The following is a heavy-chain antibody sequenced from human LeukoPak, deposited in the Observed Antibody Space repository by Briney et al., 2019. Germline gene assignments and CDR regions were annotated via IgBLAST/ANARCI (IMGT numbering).Heavy chain of an antibody. Sequence: GGSLRLSCAASGFTFSSYAMSWVRQAPGKGLEWVSAISGSGGSTYYADSVKGGFIISRDNSKNTLYLQMNTLRAQDTAVYYCAKLKVAGPYFDYWGQGTLVTVSS. CDR3: AKLKVAGPYFDY. J-gene: IGHJ4*02. V-gene: IGHV3-23*01. D-gene: IGHD6-19*01. CDR1: GFTFSSYA. CDR2: ISGSGGST.